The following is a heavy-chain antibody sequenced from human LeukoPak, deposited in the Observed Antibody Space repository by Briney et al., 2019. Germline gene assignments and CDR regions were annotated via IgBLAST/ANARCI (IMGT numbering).Heavy chain of an antibody. CDR3: ARSQYGGYYDMFDY. CDR2: ISYDGSNQ. Sequence: PGGSLRLSCAASGFTFSNYAMHWVRQAPGKGLEWVAFISYDGSNQYYADSVKGRFSISRDSSKNTLYLQVNSLRAEDSAVYYCARSQYGGYYDMFDYWGQGSLVTVSS. CDR1: GFTFSNYA. V-gene: IGHV3-30*04. D-gene: IGHD4-17*01. J-gene: IGHJ4*02.